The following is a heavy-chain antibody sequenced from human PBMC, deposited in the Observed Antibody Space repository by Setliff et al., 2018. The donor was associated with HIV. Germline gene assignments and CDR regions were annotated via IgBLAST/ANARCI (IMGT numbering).Heavy chain of an antibody. CDR2: IYYSGST. V-gene: IGHV4-59*11. CDR1: GDSISSHY. J-gene: IGHJ6*03. CDR3: ARAYGFSSSSHYYYYYMDV. Sequence: PSETLSLTCTVSGDSISSHYWSWIRQPPGKGLELIGYIYYSGSTSYNPPLKSRVTVLVDTSKNQVSLKLRSVTAADTAVYYCARAYGFSSSSHYYYYYMDVWGKGTTVTVSS. D-gene: IGHD6-6*01.